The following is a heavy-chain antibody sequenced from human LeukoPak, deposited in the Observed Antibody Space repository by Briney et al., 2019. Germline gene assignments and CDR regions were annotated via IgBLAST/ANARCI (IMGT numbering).Heavy chain of an antibody. CDR1: GGTFSSYA. J-gene: IGHJ4*02. CDR3: ARYRSIAVAGYLGRKSYYFDY. V-gene: IGHV1-69*06. D-gene: IGHD6-19*01. CDR2: IIPIFGTA. Sequence: GASVKVSCKASGGTFSSYAISWVRQAPGQGLEWMGGIIPIFGTANYAQKFQGRVTITADKSTSTAYMELSSLRSEDTAVYYCARYRSIAVAGYLGRKSYYFDYWGQGTLVTVSS.